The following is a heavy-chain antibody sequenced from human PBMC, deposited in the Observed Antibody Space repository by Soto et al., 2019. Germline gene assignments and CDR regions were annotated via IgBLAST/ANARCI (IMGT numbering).Heavy chain of an antibody. D-gene: IGHD6-19*01. CDR3: ARARYSSRWGTFDS. J-gene: IGHJ4*02. CDR1: GGSFSTNE. V-gene: IGHV1-69*01. Sequence: QVHLEQSGAEVKKPGTSVKVSCKASGGSFSTNEIDWVRQSPGQGLEWMGRIFPNVGTADYAEKFQGRLIISADESTATVFMELSRISSADTAVYFCARARYSSRWGTFDSWGEGTHVDVSS. CDR2: IFPNVGTA.